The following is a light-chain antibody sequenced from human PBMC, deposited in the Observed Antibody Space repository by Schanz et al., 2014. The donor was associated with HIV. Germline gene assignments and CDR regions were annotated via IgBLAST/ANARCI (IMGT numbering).Light chain of an antibody. Sequence: IQMTQSPSTVSASVGDRVTITCRASQTIGRFLAWYQQKPGRAPKLLIYQASTLQTGVPSRFSGSGSGTSFTLTITSLQPDDFATYYCQHYNSYSGTFGQGTKVEIK. CDR1: QTIGRF. CDR3: QHYNSYSGT. J-gene: IGKJ1*01. V-gene: IGKV1-5*03. CDR2: QAS.